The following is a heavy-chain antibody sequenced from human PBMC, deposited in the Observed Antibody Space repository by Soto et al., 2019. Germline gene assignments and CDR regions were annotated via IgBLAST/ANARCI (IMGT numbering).Heavy chain of an antibody. CDR1: GGSISSYY. CDR3: ARQAGYFGSGYYYKSPFDA. D-gene: IGHD3-10*01. Sequence: SETLSLTCTVSGGSISSYYWSWIRQPPGKGLEWIGYIYYSGSTNYNPSLKSRVTISVDTSKNQFSLKLTSVTAADTAVYYCARQAGYFGSGYYYKSPFDAWGQGTLVTVSS. V-gene: IGHV4-59*08. CDR2: IYYSGST. J-gene: IGHJ5*02.